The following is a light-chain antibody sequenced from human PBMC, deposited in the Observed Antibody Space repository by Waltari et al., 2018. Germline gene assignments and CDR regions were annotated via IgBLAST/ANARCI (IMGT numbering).Light chain of an antibody. CDR1: QSLEHSDGKTY. V-gene: IGKV2-30*02. CDR3: MQGTHGPWT. J-gene: IGKJ1*01. Sequence: DVVMTLSPLPLPVTLGQRASISCRSIQSLEHSDGKTYLNWFHQRPGQSPWRLIYKVSNRDSGVPDRFSDSGSGTDVTLKISRVEAEDVGVYYCMQGTHGPWTFGQGTKVEIK. CDR2: KVS.